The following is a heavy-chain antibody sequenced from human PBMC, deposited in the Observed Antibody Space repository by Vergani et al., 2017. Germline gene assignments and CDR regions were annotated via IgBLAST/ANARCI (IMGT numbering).Heavy chain of an antibody. J-gene: IGHJ6*03. Sequence: QLQESGPGLVKPSATLSLTCVVNGGSFTSYHWTWIRQSPGEGLEWVGDIDHTGRPDYNPSLKSRLTMSVDKSRNQFSLTLNSVTATDTAIYFCARVNTETNGHLYMDVWGQGTAVTVS. D-gene: IGHD4-11*01. CDR3: ARVNTETNGHLYMDV. V-gene: IGHV4-34*10. CDR2: IDHTGRP. CDR1: GGSFTSYH.